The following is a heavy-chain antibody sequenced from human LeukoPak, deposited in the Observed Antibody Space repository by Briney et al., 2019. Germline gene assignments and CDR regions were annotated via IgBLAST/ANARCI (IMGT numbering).Heavy chain of an antibody. V-gene: IGHV1-69*01. CDR2: IIPIFGTA. J-gene: IGHJ6*02. CDR1: GGTFSSYA. D-gene: IGHD6-13*01. CDR3: ARVAESGSQEMDV. Sequence: SVKVSCKASGGTFSSYAISWVRQAPGQGLEWMGGIIPIFGTANYAQKFQGRVTITADESTSTAYMELSSLRSEDTAVYYCARVAESGSQEMDVWGQGTTVTVSS.